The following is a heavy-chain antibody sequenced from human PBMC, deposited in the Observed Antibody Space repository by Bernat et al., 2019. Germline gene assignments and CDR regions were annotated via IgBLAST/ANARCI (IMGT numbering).Heavy chain of an antibody. J-gene: IGHJ6*02. Sequence: EVELVESGGGLVQPGGSLRLSCAASGLTFSNYWMSWVRQAPGKGLEWVANIKEDGSEKYYADSVKGRFTISRDNSKNTLYLQMNSLRAEDTAVYYCAKYRLRYCTNGVCYYYGMDVWGQGTTVTVSS. CDR2: IKEDGSEK. CDR3: AKYRLRYCTNGVCYYYGMDV. D-gene: IGHD2-8*01. V-gene: IGHV3-7*01. CDR1: GLTFSNYW.